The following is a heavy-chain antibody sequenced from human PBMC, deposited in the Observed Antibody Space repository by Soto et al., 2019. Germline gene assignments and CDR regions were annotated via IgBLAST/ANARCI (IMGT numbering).Heavy chain of an antibody. CDR2: IIPIFGTA. V-gene: IGHV1-69*01. Sequence: QVQLVQSGAEVKKPGSSVKVSCKASGGTFSSYAISWVRQAPGQGLEWMGGIIPIFGTANYAQKFQGRVTITADESTSTAYMELGSLRSEETAVYYCAIDFDDYVWGSYTSGYYYYGMDVWGQGTTVTVSS. CDR1: GGTFSSYA. D-gene: IGHD3-16*01. CDR3: AIDFDDYVWGSYTSGYYYYGMDV. J-gene: IGHJ6*02.